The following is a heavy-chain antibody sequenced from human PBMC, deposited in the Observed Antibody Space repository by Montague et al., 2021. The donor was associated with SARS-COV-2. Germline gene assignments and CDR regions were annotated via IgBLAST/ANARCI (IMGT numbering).Heavy chain of an antibody. J-gene: IGHJ5*02. CDR3: ARELQYNWFDP. CDR1: GGSIDSYY. CDR2: IYYRGTT. D-gene: IGHD2-21*02. Sequence: SETLSLTCTVSGGSIDSYYWSWPRQPPGNGLEWNGYIYYRGTTNYNPSLESRVTMSVDTSKNQFSLNLSSVTAADTAMYYCARELQYNWFDPWGQGTLVTVSS. V-gene: IGHV4-59*01.